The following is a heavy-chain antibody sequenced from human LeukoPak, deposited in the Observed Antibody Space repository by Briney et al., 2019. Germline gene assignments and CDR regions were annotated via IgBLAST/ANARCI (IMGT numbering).Heavy chain of an antibody. CDR3: AKGKRLLDY. D-gene: IGHD1-1*01. J-gene: IGHJ4*02. CDR2: IIGSGSST. CDR1: GFXFSSYT. V-gene: IGHV3-23*01. Sequence: PGGSLRLSCGASGFXFSSYTMTWVRQAPGKGLEWISCIIGSGSSTYYADSVKGRFTISRDNFQNTLYLQMNSLRAEDTAVYYCAKGKRLLDYWGQGTLVTVSS.